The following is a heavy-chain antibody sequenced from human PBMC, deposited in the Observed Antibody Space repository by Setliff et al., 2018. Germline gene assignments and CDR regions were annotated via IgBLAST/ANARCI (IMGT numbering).Heavy chain of an antibody. V-gene: IGHV4-30-4*08. D-gene: IGHD1-26*01. CDR1: GDSISSGDYF. Sequence: LSLTCTVSGDSISSGDYFWSWIRQPPGKGLEWIAYIYHSGSAYYNPSLKSRVTMSVDTSKNQFSLHLTSVTAADTAVYYCARGVGTSTSSDAFDVWGQGMMVTVSS. CDR3: ARGVGTSTSSDAFDV. CDR2: IYHSGSA. J-gene: IGHJ3*01.